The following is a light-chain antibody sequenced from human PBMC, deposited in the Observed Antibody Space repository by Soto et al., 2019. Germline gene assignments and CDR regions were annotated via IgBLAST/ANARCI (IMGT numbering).Light chain of an antibody. CDR3: SSYAGNNKFV. Sequence: QSALTQPPSASGSPGQSVTISCAGTSSDVGAYNYVSWYQQHPGKPPKLVLYAVSERPSGVPDRFSGSKSGNTASLTVSGLQAEDEADYYCSSYAGNNKFVFGTGTKLTVL. CDR2: AVS. V-gene: IGLV2-8*01. CDR1: SSDVGAYNY. J-gene: IGLJ1*01.